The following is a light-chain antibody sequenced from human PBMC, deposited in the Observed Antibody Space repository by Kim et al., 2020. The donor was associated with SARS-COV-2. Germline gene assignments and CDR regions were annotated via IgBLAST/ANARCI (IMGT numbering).Light chain of an antibody. CDR1: QSVKNN. J-gene: IGKJ4*01. V-gene: IGKV3-15*01. Sequence: IVMTQSPATLSVSPGERVTLSCRASQSVKNNLAWYQQRPGQPPRLLIYGASTRATDISARFSGSGSGTKFTLTIRSLQSEDLAVYYCLQYNDWPLLTFGGGTKVDIK. CDR2: GAS. CDR3: LQYNDWPLLT.